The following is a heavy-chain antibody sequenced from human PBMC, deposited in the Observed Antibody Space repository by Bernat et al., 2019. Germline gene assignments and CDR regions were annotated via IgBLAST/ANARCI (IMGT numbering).Heavy chain of an antibody. V-gene: IGHV4-34*01. Sequence: QVQLQQWGAGLLKPSETLSLTCDVYGGPFSGYYWSWIRQAPGKGLEWIGEINHTGRTNYNPSLKSRVTMSVDTSTNPFSLSLTSVTAADTAVYYCARAPRSYQDRSGQATWFDPWGQGALVTVSS. J-gene: IGHJ5*02. CDR3: ARAPRSYQDRSGQATWFDP. CDR1: GGPFSGYY. D-gene: IGHD3-22*01. CDR2: INHTGRT.